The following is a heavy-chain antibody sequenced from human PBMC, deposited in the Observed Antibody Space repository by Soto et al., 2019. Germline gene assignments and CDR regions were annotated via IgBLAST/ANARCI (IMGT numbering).Heavy chain of an antibody. Sequence: QVQLVQSGAEVKKPGSSVKVSCKASGGTFSSYTISWVRQAPGQGLEWMGRIIPILGIANYAQKFQGRVTITADKATSTAYMELSSLRSEDTAVYYCARDDCSSTSCYMGIAYWGHGTLVTVSS. CDR2: IIPILGIA. CDR3: ARDDCSSTSCYMGIAY. D-gene: IGHD2-2*02. J-gene: IGHJ4*01. CDR1: GGTFSSYT. V-gene: IGHV1-69*08.